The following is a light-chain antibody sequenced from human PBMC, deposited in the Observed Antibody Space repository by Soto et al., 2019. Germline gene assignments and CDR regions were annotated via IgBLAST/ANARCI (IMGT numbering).Light chain of an antibody. V-gene: IGKV1-12*01. CDR2: AAS. CDR3: RQANSFPLT. Sequence: DIQMTQSPSSVSASVGERVTIICRASQDISIWLAWYQQKPGKAPKLLIYAASSLQSGVPSTFSGSGSGTDFTLTISSLQHEDSATYYCRQANSFPLTFGGGTKVEIK. CDR1: QDISIW. J-gene: IGKJ4*01.